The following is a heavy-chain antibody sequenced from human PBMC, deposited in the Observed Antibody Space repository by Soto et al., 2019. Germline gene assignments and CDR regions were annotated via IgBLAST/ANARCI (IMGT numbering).Heavy chain of an antibody. CDR1: GFTFSMYW. CDR2: INDDGSST. D-gene: IGHD3-10*01. CDR3: TRGLRSTSTGTGAF. J-gene: IGHJ4*02. Sequence: GGSLRLSCAASGFTFSMYWMHWVRQVPGKGPEWVSRINDDGSSTNYADSVKGRFTISRDNAKNTLYLQMNDLRAEDTAVYYCTRGLRSTSTGTGAFWGQGNLVTVSS. V-gene: IGHV3-74*01.